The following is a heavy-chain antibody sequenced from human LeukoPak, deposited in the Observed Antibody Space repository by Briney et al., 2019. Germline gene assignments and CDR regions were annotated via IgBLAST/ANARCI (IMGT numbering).Heavy chain of an antibody. CDR2: ISGDGAST. J-gene: IGHJ4*02. CDR1: GFTFAIHA. CDR3: ARADSDGYYDSSGYYEY. V-gene: IGHV3-23*01. D-gene: IGHD3-22*01. Sequence: PGGSLRLSCAASGFTFAIHAMTWVRQAPGKGLEWVSGISGDGASTHYAESVKGQFTISRDNSQNTLFLQMNSLRVEDTAIYYCARADSDGYYDSSGYYEYWGQGTLVTVSS.